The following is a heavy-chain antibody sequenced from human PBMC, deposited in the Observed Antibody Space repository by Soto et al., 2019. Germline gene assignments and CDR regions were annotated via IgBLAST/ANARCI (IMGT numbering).Heavy chain of an antibody. Sequence: QVQLQESGPGLVKPSQTLSLTCTVSGGAISSGGYYWSWIRQHPGKGLEWIGYIYYSGSTYYNTSLKGRVTISVDTSKNQFSLKLSSVTAADTAVYYCARSSTSANYFDYWGQGTLVTVSS. CDR1: GGAISSGGYY. CDR2: IYYSGST. D-gene: IGHD2-2*01. V-gene: IGHV4-31*03. CDR3: ARSSTSANYFDY. J-gene: IGHJ4*02.